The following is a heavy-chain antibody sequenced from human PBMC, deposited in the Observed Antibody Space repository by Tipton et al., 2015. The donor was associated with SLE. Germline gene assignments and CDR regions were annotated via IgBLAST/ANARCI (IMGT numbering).Heavy chain of an antibody. V-gene: IGHV3-23*01. CDR1: GFTFSDYA. J-gene: IGHJ3*02. CDR3: SGELSPRDGFDI. Sequence: SLRLSCEAYGFTFSDYAMSWVRQAPGKGPEWVSGISRRSGDHTYYADSVKGRFTISRDNSKNTLYLQMNSLRAEDTAVYYCSGELSPRDGFDIWGQGTMVTVSS. D-gene: IGHD3-16*02. CDR2: ISRRSGDHT.